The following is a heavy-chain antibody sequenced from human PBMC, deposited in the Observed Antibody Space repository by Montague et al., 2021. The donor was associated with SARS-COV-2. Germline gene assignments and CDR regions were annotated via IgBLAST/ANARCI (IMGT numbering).Heavy chain of an antibody. J-gene: IGHJ4*02. CDR2: INHSGST. V-gene: IGHV4-34*01. CDR1: GGSFSGYY. CDR3: ARGSSFVTIFGVVITDPLFDY. Sequence: SETRSLTCAVYGGSFSGYYWSWIRQPPGKGLEWIGEINHSGSTNXXPSLKSRVTISVDTSKNQFSLKLSSVTAADTAVYYCARGSSFVTIFGVVITDPLFDYWGQGTLVTVSS. D-gene: IGHD3-3*01.